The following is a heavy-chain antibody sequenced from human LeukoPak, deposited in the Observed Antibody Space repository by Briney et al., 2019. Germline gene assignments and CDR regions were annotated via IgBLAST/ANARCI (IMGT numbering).Heavy chain of an antibody. Sequence: GGSLRLSCAASGFIFSTYWMSWVRQAPGKVPEWVANIKQDGSEKYHVDSVKGRFTISRDNAKNSLYLQMNSLRAEDTAVYYCVNVDIALGYNYGMDIWGQGTPVIVSS. V-gene: IGHV3-7*01. J-gene: IGHJ6*02. CDR2: IKQDGSEK. D-gene: IGHD5-18*01. CDR3: VNVDIALGYNYGMDI. CDR1: GFIFSTYW.